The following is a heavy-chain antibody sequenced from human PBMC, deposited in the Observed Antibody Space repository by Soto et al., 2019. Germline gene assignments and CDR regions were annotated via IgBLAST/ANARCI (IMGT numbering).Heavy chain of an antibody. CDR2: LYEGETT. J-gene: IGHJ4*02. Sequence: SETLSLTCAVSGASISRTGFHWGSIRQPPGQGLEWIGSLYEGETTFYNSSLKSRVTISADTSKNHFSLKLSSVTAADTAVYYCARRGSGHTFDYWGQGTLVTVSS. V-gene: IGHV4-39*01. CDR1: GASISRTGFH. D-gene: IGHD3-10*01. CDR3: ARRGSGHTFDY.